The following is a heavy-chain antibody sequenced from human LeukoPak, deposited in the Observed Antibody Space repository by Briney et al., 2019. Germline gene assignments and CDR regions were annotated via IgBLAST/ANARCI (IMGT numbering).Heavy chain of an antibody. CDR2: INPTAGNT. V-gene: IGHV1-46*01. D-gene: IGHD5-12*01. J-gene: IGHJ4*02. Sequence: GASVKVSCKASGYTFSNYYLHWVRQAPGQGLEWMGLINPTAGNTYYAQRFQGRVTMTRNTSTSTVYMELSSLRSEDTAVYYCAKDGAWLRFDDWGQGILVTVSS. CDR1: GYTFSNYY. CDR3: AKDGAWLRFDD.